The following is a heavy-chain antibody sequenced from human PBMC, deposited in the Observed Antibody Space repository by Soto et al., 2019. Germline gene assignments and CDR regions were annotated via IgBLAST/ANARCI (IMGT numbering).Heavy chain of an antibody. CDR3: TRSIGSGGVIGGFDY. CDR2: IIPMFDTP. Sequence: QVQLVQSETEVKKPGSAVKVSCKASGGTFNTYAMNWVRQAPGQGLEWMGGIIPMFDTPRYAKKFQGRVTITVDDSTTTVYMELSSLRSDDSAVYYCTRSIGSGGVIGGFDYWGQGTLVTVSS. V-gene: IGHV1-69*01. D-gene: IGHD3-16*02. CDR1: GGTFNTYA. J-gene: IGHJ4*02.